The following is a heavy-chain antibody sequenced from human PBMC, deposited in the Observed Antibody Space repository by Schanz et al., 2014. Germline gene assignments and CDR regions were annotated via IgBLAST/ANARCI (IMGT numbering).Heavy chain of an antibody. CDR3: ARGGSGSHYRLDY. CDR2: VPFDGSQK. CDR1: GFTFSSYA. J-gene: IGHJ4*02. V-gene: IGHV3-30*04. D-gene: IGHD1-26*01. Sequence: QVQLVESGGGVVQPGRSLRLSCAASGFTFSSYALHWVRQAPGKGLEWVAFVPFDGSQKFYADSVKGRFTISRDNFKGALYLQMNSLRAEDTGLYFCARGGSGSHYRLDYWGQGTLVTVSS.